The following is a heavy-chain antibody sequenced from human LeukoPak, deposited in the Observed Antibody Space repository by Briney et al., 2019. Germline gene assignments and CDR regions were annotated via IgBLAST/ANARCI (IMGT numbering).Heavy chain of an antibody. CDR1: GFTFSSLA. Sequence: GGSLRLSCTASGFTFSSLAMTWVRQAPGKGLEWVSTIRSNGDATYNADSVKGRFTISRDNSKNTLYLELNSLRVEDTATFYCAKGQELDDGVFDSWGQGTMVTVSS. V-gene: IGHV3-23*01. D-gene: IGHD1-1*01. CDR2: IRSNGDAT. CDR3: AKGQELDDGVFDS. J-gene: IGHJ4*02.